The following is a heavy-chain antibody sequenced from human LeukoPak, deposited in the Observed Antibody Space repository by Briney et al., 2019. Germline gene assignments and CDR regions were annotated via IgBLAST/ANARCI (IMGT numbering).Heavy chain of an antibody. D-gene: IGHD3-10*01. J-gene: IGHJ4*02. V-gene: IGHV3-53*05. CDR1: GFTVSSNY. CDR3: ARDMVLLWFGELGGNDY. CDR2: IYSGGST. Sequence: GGSLRLSCAASGFTVSSNYMSWVRQAPGKGLEWVSVIYSGGSTYYADSVKGRFTISRDNSKNTLYLQMNSLRSDDTAVYYCARDMVLLWFGELGGNDYWGQGTLVTVFS.